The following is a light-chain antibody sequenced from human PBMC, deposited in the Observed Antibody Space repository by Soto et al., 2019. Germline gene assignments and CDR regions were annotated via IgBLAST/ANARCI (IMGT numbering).Light chain of an antibody. CDR3: AAWDGSLNNVQ. V-gene: IGLV1-44*01. CDR2: GDN. Sequence: QSVLTQPPSASGTPGQRVTISCSGSGSSIGTNTVNWYRQLPGTAPKLLIYGDNQRPSGVPDRFSGSKSGTSASLAISGLQYEDEADYYCAAWDGSLNNVQFGGGTKLTVL. J-gene: IGLJ2*01. CDR1: GSSIGTNT.